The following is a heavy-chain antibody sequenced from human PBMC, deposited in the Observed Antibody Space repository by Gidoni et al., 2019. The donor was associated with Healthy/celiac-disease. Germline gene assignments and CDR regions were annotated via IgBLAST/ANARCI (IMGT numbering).Heavy chain of an antibody. Sequence: EVQLVESGGGLVQPGRSLRLSCAASGFTFDDYAMHWVRQAPGKGLEWVSGISWDSGRIGYADSVKGRFTISRDNAKNSLYLQMNSLRAEDTALYYCAKGLRDPQVLDIWGQGTMVTVSS. V-gene: IGHV3-9*01. CDR2: ISWDSGRI. J-gene: IGHJ3*02. CDR1: GFTFDDYA. CDR3: AKGLRDPQVLDI.